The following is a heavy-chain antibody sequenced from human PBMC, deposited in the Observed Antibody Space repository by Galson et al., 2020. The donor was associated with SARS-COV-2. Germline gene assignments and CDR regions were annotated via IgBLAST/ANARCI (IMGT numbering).Heavy chain of an antibody. Sequence: SETLSLTCTVSGDSITSYYWSWIRQSPGKGLEWIGYIYYTGSAKSNPSLTSRVAISEDASKNQFSLHLTSVTAADTAVYFCARYTGSHVDYWGQGTLVTVCS. D-gene: IGHD1-26*01. V-gene: IGHV4-59*01. CDR3: ARYTGSHVDY. J-gene: IGHJ4*02. CDR1: GDSITSYY. CDR2: IYYTGSA.